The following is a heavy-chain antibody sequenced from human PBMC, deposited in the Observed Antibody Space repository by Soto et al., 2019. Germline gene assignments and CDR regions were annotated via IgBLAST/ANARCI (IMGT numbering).Heavy chain of an antibody. CDR2: IYYSGST. J-gene: IGHJ6*02. Sequence: SETLSLTXTVSGGSISTYYWSWIRQPPGKGLEWIGYIYYSGSTSYNPSLKSRVTISVDTSKNQFSLKLRSVTAADTAVYYCASDRSSGWDQGYGMDVWGQGTTVTSP. V-gene: IGHV4-59*01. CDR3: ASDRSSGWDQGYGMDV. CDR1: GGSISTYY. D-gene: IGHD6-19*01.